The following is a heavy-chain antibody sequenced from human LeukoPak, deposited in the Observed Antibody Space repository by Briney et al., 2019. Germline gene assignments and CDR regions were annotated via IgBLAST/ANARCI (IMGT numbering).Heavy chain of an antibody. CDR2: ISSSSSYI. CDR1: GFTFSSYS. CDR3: ASRLGVVVPVAPPAPMGY. J-gene: IGHJ4*02. Sequence: GGSLRLSCAASGFTFSSYSMNWVRQAPGKGLGWVSSISSSSSYIYYADSVKGRFTISRDNAKNSLYLQMNSLRAEDTAVYYCASRLGVVVPVAPPAPMGYWGQGTLVTVSS. D-gene: IGHD2-2*01. V-gene: IGHV3-21*01.